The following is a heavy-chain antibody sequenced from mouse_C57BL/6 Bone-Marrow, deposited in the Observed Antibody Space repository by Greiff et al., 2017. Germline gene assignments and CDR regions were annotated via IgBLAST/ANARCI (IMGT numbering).Heavy chain of an antibody. J-gene: IGHJ3*01. CDR2: ISSGSSTI. CDR1: GFTFSDYG. Sequence: EVQRVESGGGLVKPGGSLKLSCAASGFTFSDYGMHWVRQAPEKGLEWVAYISSGSSTIYYADTVTGRFTISRDNAKNTLFLQMTSLRSEDTAMYYGARRYDYDWFAYWGQGTLVTVSA. V-gene: IGHV5-17*01. CDR3: ARRYDYDWFAY. D-gene: IGHD2-4*01.